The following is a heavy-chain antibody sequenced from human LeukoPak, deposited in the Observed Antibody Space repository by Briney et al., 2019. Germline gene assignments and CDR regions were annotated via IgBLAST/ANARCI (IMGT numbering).Heavy chain of an antibody. Sequence: GGSLRLSCAASGFTFSSYAMHGVRQAPGKGLEWVAVISYDGSNKYYADSVKGRFTIFRDNSKNTLYLQMNSLRAEDTAVYYCAKSLEFDYWGQGTLVTVSS. CDR3: AKSLEFDY. V-gene: IGHV3-30*04. CDR2: ISYDGSNK. D-gene: IGHD1-1*01. J-gene: IGHJ4*02. CDR1: GFTFSSYA.